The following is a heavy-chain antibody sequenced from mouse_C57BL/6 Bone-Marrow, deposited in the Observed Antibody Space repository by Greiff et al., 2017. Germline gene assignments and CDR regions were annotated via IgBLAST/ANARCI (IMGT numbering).Heavy chain of an antibody. J-gene: IGHJ3*01. Sequence: EVMLVEPGGDLVKPGGSLKLSCAASGFTFSSYGMSWVRQTPDQRLEWVATISSGGSYTYYPDSVKGRFTIARDNAKNTLYLQMSSLKSEDTAMYYCSRRPYYYDSSYGWFAYWGKGTLVTVSA. D-gene: IGHD1-1*01. CDR1: GFTFSSYG. CDR2: ISSGGSYT. V-gene: IGHV5-6*02. CDR3: SRRPYYYDSSYGWFAY.